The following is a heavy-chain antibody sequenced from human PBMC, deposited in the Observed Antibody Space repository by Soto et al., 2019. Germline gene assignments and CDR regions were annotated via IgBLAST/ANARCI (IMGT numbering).Heavy chain of an antibody. Sequence: GESLKISCAASGFTFSSYGMHWVRQAPGKGLEWVAVIWYDGSNKYYADSVKGRFTISRDNSKNTLYLQMNSLRAEDTAVYYCARVPFGNYYYYGMDVWGQGTTVTVSS. CDR1: GFTFSSYG. CDR2: IWYDGSNK. J-gene: IGHJ6*02. CDR3: ARVPFGNYYYYGMDV. V-gene: IGHV3-33*01. D-gene: IGHD3-10*01.